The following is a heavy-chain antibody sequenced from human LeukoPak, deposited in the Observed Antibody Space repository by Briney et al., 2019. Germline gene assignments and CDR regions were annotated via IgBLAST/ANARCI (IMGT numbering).Heavy chain of an antibody. Sequence: SETLSLTCTVSGGSISSGGYHWSWIRQPAGKGLEWIGRIYTTGRTIYNPSLKSQVTISINTSKNQFSLKLTSVTATDTAMYYCARESLEFRFFDFWGQGALVTVSS. D-gene: IGHD1-1*01. CDR1: GGSISSGGYH. CDR3: ARESLEFRFFDF. CDR2: IYTTGRT. V-gene: IGHV4-61*02. J-gene: IGHJ4*02.